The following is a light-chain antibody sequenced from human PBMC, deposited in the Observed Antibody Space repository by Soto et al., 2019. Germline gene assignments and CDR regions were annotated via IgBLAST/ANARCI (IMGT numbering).Light chain of an antibody. CDR2: EVS. V-gene: IGLV2-14*01. CDR3: SSYRNNILV. CDR1: SSDVGGYNY. Sequence: SALTQPASVSGSPGQWITISCTGTSSDVGGYNYVSWYQQHPGKAPKLLIYEVSNRPSGVSDRFSGSKSGNTASLAISGLQPEDEADYYCSSYRNNILVLGTGTKVTVL. J-gene: IGLJ1*01.